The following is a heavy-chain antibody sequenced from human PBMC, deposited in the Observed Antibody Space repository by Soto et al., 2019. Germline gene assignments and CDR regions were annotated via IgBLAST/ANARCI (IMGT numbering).Heavy chain of an antibody. CDR3: SRDRLADTNIDGYYYYGMDV. CDR1: GDSFSSNIAP. J-gene: IGHJ6*02. V-gene: IGHV6-1*01. Sequence: SQTLPLTCAISGDSFSSNIAPCDWIRQSPSRSLERLGRTYYRSKWYNDYAVSVKSRITINPDTSKNQFSLQLNSVTPEDTAVYYCSRDRLADTNIDGYYYYGMDVWGQGTTVTVSS. CDR2: TYYRSKWYN.